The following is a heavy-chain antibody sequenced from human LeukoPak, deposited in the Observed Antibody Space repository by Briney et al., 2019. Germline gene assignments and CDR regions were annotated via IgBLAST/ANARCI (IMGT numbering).Heavy chain of an antibody. CDR1: GFTFSNAW. CDR3: TTDQVGSSWYGYYFDY. Sequence: GGPLRLSCAASGFTFSNAWMSWVRQAPGKGLEWVGRIKSKTDGGTTDYAAPVKGRFTISRDDSKNTLYLQMNSLKTEDTAVYYCTTDQVGSSWYGYYFDYWGQGTLVTVSS. J-gene: IGHJ4*02. V-gene: IGHV3-15*01. CDR2: IKSKTDGGTT. D-gene: IGHD6-13*01.